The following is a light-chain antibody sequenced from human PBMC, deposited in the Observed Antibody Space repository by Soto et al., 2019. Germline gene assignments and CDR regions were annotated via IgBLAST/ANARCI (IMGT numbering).Light chain of an antibody. CDR2: DAS. J-gene: IGKJ4*01. V-gene: IGKV1-5*01. Sequence: DLQMTQSPSTLSASVGDSVTIXXRASQTISNWLAWYQQKPGKAPKVXIYDASTLDGGVPSRFSGRRAGTDFTLTISSLQPSDFATYYCQQYKTYPLTFGGGTKVDIK. CDR1: QTISNW. CDR3: QQYKTYPLT.